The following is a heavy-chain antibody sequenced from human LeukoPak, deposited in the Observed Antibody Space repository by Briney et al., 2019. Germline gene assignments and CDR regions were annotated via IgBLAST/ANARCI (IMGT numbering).Heavy chain of an antibody. Sequence: SQTLSLTCTVSGVSVSDSNYYWNWIRQPAGKGLEWIGRFHISGNTNYNPSLKSRVTLSLDTSKNQFSLKLSSVSAADTAVYYCARDPESDILTGSLWGAFDIWGQGTMITVSS. J-gene: IGHJ3*02. CDR2: FHISGNT. CDR1: GVSVSDSNYY. CDR3: ARDPESDILTGSLWGAFDI. V-gene: IGHV4-61*02. D-gene: IGHD3-9*01.